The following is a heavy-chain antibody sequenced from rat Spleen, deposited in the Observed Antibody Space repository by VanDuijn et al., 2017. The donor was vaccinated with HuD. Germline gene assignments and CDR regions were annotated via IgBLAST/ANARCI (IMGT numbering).Heavy chain of an antibody. J-gene: IGHJ2*01. Sequence: EVQLVESGGGLVQPGRSLKLSCAASGFTFSDYNMAWVRQAPKKGLEWVATISYDGSSTYYRDSVKGRFTISRDNAKSTLYLQMDSLRSEDTATYYCTRYLYWGQGVMVTVSS. D-gene: IGHD1-2*01. CDR3: TRYLY. V-gene: IGHV5-7*01. CDR2: ISYDGSST. CDR1: GFTFSDYN.